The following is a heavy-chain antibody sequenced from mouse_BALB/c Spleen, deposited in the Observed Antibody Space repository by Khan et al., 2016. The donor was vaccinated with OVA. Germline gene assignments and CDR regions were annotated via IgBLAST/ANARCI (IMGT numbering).Heavy chain of an antibody. D-gene: IGHD2-3*01. Sequence: EVKLLESGPGLVKPSQSLSLTCTVTGYSITSDYAWNWIRQFPGNKLEWMGYISYSGSTSYNPSLKSRISITRDTSKNQFFLQLNSVTTEDTATYYCARDGHYARDYWGKGTSVTVSS. CDR2: ISYSGST. CDR1: GYSITSDYA. CDR3: ARDGHYARDY. J-gene: IGHJ4*01. V-gene: IGHV3-2*02.